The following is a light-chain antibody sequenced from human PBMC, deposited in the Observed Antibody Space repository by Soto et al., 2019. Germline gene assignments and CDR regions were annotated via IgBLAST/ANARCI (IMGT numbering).Light chain of an antibody. CDR2: GAS. CDR1: QGITSY. CDR3: QQTRSYPST. V-gene: IGKV1-9*01. Sequence: IRLTQSPSSLSASVGDSVTITCRASQGITSYLAWYQQKPGKAPNLLIYGASTLQSGVPSRFSGSGSGTDFTLTINSLQAEDFATYYCQQTRSYPSTLGGGTKVDI. J-gene: IGKJ4*01.